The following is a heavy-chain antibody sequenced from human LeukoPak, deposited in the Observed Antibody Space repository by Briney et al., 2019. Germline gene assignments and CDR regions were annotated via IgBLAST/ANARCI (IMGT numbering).Heavy chain of an antibody. CDR3: ARDVVGAYYFDY. V-gene: IGHV1-2*07. CDR2: INTNSGGT. D-gene: IGHD2-15*01. CDR1: GYTFTGYY. Sequence: ASVNVSCKASGYTFTGYYMHCVRPAPGQGLEWMGWINTNSGGTNYADKFQGRVIMNRDTSISTAYMELSRLRSDDTAVYYCARDVVGAYYFDYWGQGTLVTVCS. J-gene: IGHJ4*02.